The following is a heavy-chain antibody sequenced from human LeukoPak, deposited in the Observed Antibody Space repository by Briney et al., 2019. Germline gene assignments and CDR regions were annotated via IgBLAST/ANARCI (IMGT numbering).Heavy chain of an antibody. CDR1: GFTFSSYA. V-gene: IGHV3-30*04. Sequence: GGSLRLSCAASGFTFSSYAMHWVRQAPGKGLEWVAVISYDGSNKYYADSVKGRFTISRDNSKNTLYLQMNSLRAEDTAVYYCANEGLWFGTLLYGMDVWGQGTTVTVSS. D-gene: IGHD3-10*01. J-gene: IGHJ6*02. CDR3: ANEGLWFGTLLYGMDV. CDR2: ISYDGSNK.